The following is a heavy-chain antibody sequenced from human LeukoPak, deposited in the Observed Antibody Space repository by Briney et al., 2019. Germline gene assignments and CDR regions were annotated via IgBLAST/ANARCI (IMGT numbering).Heavy chain of an antibody. J-gene: IGHJ5*02. CDR2: ISSSSSYI. D-gene: IGHD6-13*01. CDR1: GFTFSSYS. V-gene: IGHV3-21*01. Sequence: GGSLRLPCAASGFTFSSYSMNWVRQAPGKGLEWVSSISSSSSYIYYADSVKGRFTISRDNAKNSLYLQMNSLRAEDTAVYYCARDRVAAGVPPRRRFDPWGQGTLVTVSS. CDR3: ARDRVAAGVPPRRRFDP.